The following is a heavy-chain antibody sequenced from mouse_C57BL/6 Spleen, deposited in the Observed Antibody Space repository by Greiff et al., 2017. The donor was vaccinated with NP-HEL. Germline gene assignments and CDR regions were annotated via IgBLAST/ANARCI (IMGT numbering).Heavy chain of an antibody. CDR3: TPLYYGSAQVV. CDR2: IRLKSDNYAT. Sequence: EVKLMESGGGLVQPGGSMKLSCVASGFTFSNYWMNWVRQSPEKGLEWVAQIRLKSDNYATHYAESVKGRFTISRDDSKSSVYLQMNNLRAEDTGIYYCTPLYYGSAQVVWGTGTTVTVSS. D-gene: IGHD1-1*01. CDR1: GFTFSNYW. J-gene: IGHJ1*03. V-gene: IGHV6-3*01.